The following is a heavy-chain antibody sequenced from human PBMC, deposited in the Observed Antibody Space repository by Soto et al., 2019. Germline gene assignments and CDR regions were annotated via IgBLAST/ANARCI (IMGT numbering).Heavy chain of an antibody. CDR1: GFPFSSYA. CDR3: ARDQQKSAYSPVDV. J-gene: IGHJ6*02. CDR2: IDFTGAGT. V-gene: IGHV3-23*01. Sequence: GGSLRLSCAASGFPFSSYAMSWVRHAPDKGLEWVSAIDFTGAGTYYADSVKGRFTISRDNSKNTLYLQMSSLRAGDTAVYFCARDQQKSAYSPVDVWGQGTTVTVSS. D-gene: IGHD3-16*01.